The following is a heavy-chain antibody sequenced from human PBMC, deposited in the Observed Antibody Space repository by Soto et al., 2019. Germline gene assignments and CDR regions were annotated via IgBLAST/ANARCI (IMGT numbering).Heavy chain of an antibody. D-gene: IGHD3-22*01. CDR2: IYWDDDK. Sequence: QITLKESGPTLVKPTQTLTLTCTFSGFSLSTSGVGVGWIRQPPGKALEWLALIYWDDDKRYSPSLKSRLTITKDTSXXQXVXXMTNLDPVDTATYYCAHGVYYYDSSGYPRGYYFDYWGQGTLVTVSS. J-gene: IGHJ4*02. CDR1: GFSLSTSGVG. V-gene: IGHV2-5*02. CDR3: AHGVYYYDSSGYPRGYYFDY.